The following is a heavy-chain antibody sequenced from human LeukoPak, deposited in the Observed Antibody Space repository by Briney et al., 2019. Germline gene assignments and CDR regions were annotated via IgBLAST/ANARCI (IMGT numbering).Heavy chain of an antibody. CDR1: GGSISSGGYY. Sequence: PSETLSLTCTVSGGSISSGGYYWSWIRQHPGKGLEWIGYIYYSGSTYYNPSLKSRVTISVDTSKNQFSLKLSSVTAADTAVYYCARDSLVRGVYAFDIWGQGTMVTVSS. CDR3: ARDSLVRGVYAFDI. CDR2: IYYSGST. D-gene: IGHD3-10*01. J-gene: IGHJ3*02. V-gene: IGHV4-31*03.